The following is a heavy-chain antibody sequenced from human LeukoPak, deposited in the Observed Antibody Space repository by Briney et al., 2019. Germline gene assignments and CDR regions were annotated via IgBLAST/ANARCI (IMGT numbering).Heavy chain of an antibody. CDR1: GGSISSYY. CDR2: IYYSGST. V-gene: IGHV4-59*01. J-gene: IGHJ5*02. D-gene: IGHD3-10*01. CDR3: ASHITMVRGLDP. Sequence: SETLSLTCTVSGGSISSYYWSWIRQPPGKGLEWIGYIYYSGSTNYNPSLKSRVTISVDTSKNQFSLKLSSVTAADTAVYYCASHITMVRGLDPWGQGTLVTVSS.